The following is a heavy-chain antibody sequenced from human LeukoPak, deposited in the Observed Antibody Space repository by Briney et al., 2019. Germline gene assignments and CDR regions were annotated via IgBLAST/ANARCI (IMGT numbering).Heavy chain of an antibody. CDR1: GFTFSNYE. CDR2: ISSRGTLI. V-gene: IGHV3-48*03. J-gene: IGHJ4*02. D-gene: IGHD6-19*01. CDR3: ARVSGLGWHFDY. Sequence: PGGSLRLSCAASGFTFSNYEMNWVRQAPGKGLEWVSFISSRGTLIYYADSAKGRFTISRDDAKSSLFLHMNSLRADDTAVYYCARVSGLGWHFDYWGQGTLVTVSS.